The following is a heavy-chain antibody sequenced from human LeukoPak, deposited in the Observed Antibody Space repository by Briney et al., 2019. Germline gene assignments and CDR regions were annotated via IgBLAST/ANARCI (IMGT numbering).Heavy chain of an antibody. CDR2: ISYDGSNK. J-gene: IGHJ4*02. Sequence: GGSLRLSCAASGFTFSSYAMHWVRQAPGKGLEGVAVISYDGSNKYYADSVKGRFTISRDNSKNTLYLQMNSMRAEDTAVYYCAIDSGDGYNWPGHFDYWGQGTLVTVSS. CDR3: AIDSGDGYNWPGHFDY. CDR1: GFTFSSYA. D-gene: IGHD5-24*01. V-gene: IGHV3-30-3*01.